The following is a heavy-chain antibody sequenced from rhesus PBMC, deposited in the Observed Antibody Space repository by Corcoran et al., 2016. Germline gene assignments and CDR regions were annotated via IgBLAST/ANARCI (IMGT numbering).Heavy chain of an antibody. CDR3: GRTEFPYYFDY. CDR2: IYWNDDK. J-gene: IGHJ4*01. V-gene: IGHV2-1*01. CDR1: GFSLSTSGMG. D-gene: IGHD1-32*01. Sequence: QVTLKESGPALVKPTQTLTLTCTFSGFSLSTSGMGVGWIRQPSRKTLEWLAHIYWNDDKYYSTSLKSRLTHYKDTSKNQVVLTMTDMDPVDTATYYCGRTEFPYYFDYWGQGVLVTVSS.